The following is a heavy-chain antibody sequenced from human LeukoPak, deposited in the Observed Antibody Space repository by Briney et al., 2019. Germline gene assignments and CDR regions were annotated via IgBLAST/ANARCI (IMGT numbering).Heavy chain of an antibody. CDR2: IIPIFGTA. CDR3: AGDGDYFHAAGY. V-gene: IGHV1-69*13. J-gene: IGHJ4*02. Sequence: SVNVSCKASGGTFSSYAISWVRQAPGQGLEWMGGIIPIFGTANYAQKFQGRVTITADESTSTAYMELSSLRSEDTAVYYCAGDGDYFHAAGYWGQGTLVTVSS. D-gene: IGHD4-17*01. CDR1: GGTFSSYA.